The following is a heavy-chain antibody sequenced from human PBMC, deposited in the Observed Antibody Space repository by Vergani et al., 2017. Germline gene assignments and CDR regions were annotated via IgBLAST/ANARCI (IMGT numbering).Heavy chain of an antibody. CDR3: ARSQMATNDFDL. CDR1: GYPFVNHP. Sequence: QAQLGQSDSEVKKPGDSVTLSCKTSGYPFVNHPITWVRQAPGQGLEWMGWIRPYNHKTLYSQKVEGRVTMTSDTSSSTVFLEWRRLTSDGTAIYYCARSQMATNDFDLWGRGTLVTVSS. J-gene: IGHJ4*02. CDR2: IRPYNHKT. D-gene: IGHD5-24*01. V-gene: IGHV1-18*04.